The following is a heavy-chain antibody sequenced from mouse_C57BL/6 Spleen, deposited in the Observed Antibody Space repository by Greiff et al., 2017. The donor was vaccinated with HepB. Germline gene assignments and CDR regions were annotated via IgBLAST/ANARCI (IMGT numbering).Heavy chain of an antibody. Sequence: QVQLQQSGAELVRPGTSVKLSCKASGYTFTSYWMHWVKQRPGQGLEWIGVIDPSDSYTNYNQKFKGKATLTVDTSSSTAYMQLSSLTSEDSAVYYCARNLYDGYYPFAWWGQGTLVTVSA. CDR1: GYTFTSYW. J-gene: IGHJ3*01. D-gene: IGHD2-3*01. CDR3: ARNLYDGYYPFAW. V-gene: IGHV1-59*01. CDR2: IDPSDSYT.